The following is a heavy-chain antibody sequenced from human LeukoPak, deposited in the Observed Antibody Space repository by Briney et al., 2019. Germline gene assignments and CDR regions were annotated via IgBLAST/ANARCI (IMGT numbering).Heavy chain of an antibody. J-gene: IGHJ4*02. CDR2: VSYNGAET. CDR3: AKRVRDGYNSPIDY. Sequence: GRSLRLSCAASGFTFSNYDMNWGRQAPGKGLEWVSGVSYNGAETYYVDSVKGRFIISRDTSKNTLYLQMNSLRAEDTAVYYCAKRVRDGYNSPIDYWGQGTLVTVSS. V-gene: IGHV3-23*01. D-gene: IGHD5-24*01. CDR1: GFTFSNYD.